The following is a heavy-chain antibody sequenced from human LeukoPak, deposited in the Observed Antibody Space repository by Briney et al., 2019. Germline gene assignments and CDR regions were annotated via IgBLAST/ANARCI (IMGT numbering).Heavy chain of an antibody. Sequence: GGSLRLSCAASGFTVRSNYMSWVRQAPGKGLEWVPVIYSDGSTYYADSVKGRFTISRDNSKNTLYLQMNSLRPEDTAVFYCARGGSGWSAPDYWGQGTLVTVSS. CDR1: GFTVRSNY. CDR2: IYSDGST. V-gene: IGHV3-66*02. J-gene: IGHJ4*02. CDR3: ARGGSGWSAPDY. D-gene: IGHD6-19*01.